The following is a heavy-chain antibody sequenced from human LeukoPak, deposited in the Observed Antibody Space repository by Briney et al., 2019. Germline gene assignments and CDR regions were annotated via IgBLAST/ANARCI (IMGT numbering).Heavy chain of an antibody. CDR2: IGAYNGHT. Sequence: EASVKVSCKASGYSFTSFGISWVRQAPGQGLEWMGWIGAYNGHTKSAEKLQGRVTMTTDTSTNTAYMELTSLRSDDTAVYYCARDQVVGATAGTFDYWGQGTLVTVSS. D-gene: IGHD1-26*01. V-gene: IGHV1-18*01. CDR1: GYSFTSFG. J-gene: IGHJ4*02. CDR3: ARDQVVGATAGTFDY.